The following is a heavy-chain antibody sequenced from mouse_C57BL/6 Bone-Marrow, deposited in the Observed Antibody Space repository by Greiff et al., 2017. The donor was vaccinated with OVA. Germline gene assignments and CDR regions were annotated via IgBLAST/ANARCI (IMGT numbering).Heavy chain of an antibody. CDR1: GFTFSSYA. CDR2: ISDGGSYT. CDR3: ARDLLQPVERSGFSY. Sequence: EVQVVASGGGLVKPGGSLKLSCAASGFTFSSYAMSWVRQTTEKRLEWVATISDGGSYTYYPDNVRGRFTISRANAKNNLYLQMRHRKPEDTTTYYCARDLLQPVERSGFSYWGQGTLVTVAA. J-gene: IGHJ3*01. V-gene: IGHV5-4*01. D-gene: IGHD2-1*01.